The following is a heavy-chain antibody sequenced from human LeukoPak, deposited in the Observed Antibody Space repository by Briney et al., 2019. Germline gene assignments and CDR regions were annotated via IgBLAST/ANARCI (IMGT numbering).Heavy chain of an antibody. V-gene: IGHV4-59*08. Sequence: PSETLSLTCTVSGGSISDYYWNWIRQPPGKGLEWIGYVYYSGRTNYNPSLKSRVTISVDTSKNQFSLKLSSVTAADTAVYSCARRAFSYYGMDVWGQGTTVTVSS. CDR2: VYYSGRT. CDR1: GGSISDYY. J-gene: IGHJ6*02. CDR3: ARRAFSYYGMDV.